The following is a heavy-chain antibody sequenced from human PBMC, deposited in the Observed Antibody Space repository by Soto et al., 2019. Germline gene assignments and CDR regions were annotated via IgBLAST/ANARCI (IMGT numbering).Heavy chain of an antibody. CDR3: AREGGGYFDY. CDR1: GFTFSSYE. CDR2: ISSSGGTI. Sequence: EVQLVESGGGLVQPGGSLRLSCAASGFTFSSYEMNWVRQAPGKGLEWDPYISSSGGTIYYADSVKGRFTISRDNAKNSLYLQMNSLRAEDTAVYYCAREGGGYFDYWGQGTLVTVSS. J-gene: IGHJ4*02. D-gene: IGHD3-16*01. V-gene: IGHV3-48*03.